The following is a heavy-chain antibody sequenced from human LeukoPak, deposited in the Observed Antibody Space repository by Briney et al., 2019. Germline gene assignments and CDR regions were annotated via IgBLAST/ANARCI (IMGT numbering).Heavy chain of an antibody. CDR2: IYHSGST. Sequence: SETLSLTCTVSGYSISSGYYWGWIRQPPGKGLEWIGSIYHSGSTYYNPSLKSRVTISVDTSKHQFSLKLSSVTAADTAVYYCARGYYDFWSGSANWFDPWGQGTLVTVSS. CDR3: ARGYYDFWSGSANWFDP. CDR1: GYSISSGYY. V-gene: IGHV4-38-2*02. J-gene: IGHJ5*02. D-gene: IGHD3-3*01.